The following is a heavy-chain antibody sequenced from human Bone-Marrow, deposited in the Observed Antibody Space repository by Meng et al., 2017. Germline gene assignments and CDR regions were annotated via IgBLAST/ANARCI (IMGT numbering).Heavy chain of an antibody. J-gene: IGHJ4*02. V-gene: IGHV4-38-2*02. CDR2: IYHSGST. CDR1: GYSISSGYY. D-gene: IGHD2-15*01. Sequence: GSLRLSCAVSGYSISSGYYWGWIRQPPGKGLEWIGSIYHSGSTYYNPSLKSRVTISVDTSKNQFSLKLSSVTAADTAVYYCAREGGSCSGGSCYLQFTSPGIDYWGQGTLVTVSS. CDR3: AREGGSCSGGSCYLQFTSPGIDY.